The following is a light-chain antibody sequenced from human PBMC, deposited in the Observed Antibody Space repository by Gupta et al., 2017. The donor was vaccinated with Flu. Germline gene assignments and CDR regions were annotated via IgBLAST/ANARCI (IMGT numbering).Light chain of an antibody. J-gene: IGLJ2*01. CDR1: SSDVGGYNY. Sequence: QSALTQPASVSGSPGQSITISCTGTSSDVGGYNYVSWYQQPPGKAPKLMIYEVSNRPAGVANRFSGSKAGNTASLTISGLQAEDEADYYCSSYTSSSILVFGGGTKLTVL. CDR3: SSYTSSSILV. V-gene: IGLV2-14*01. CDR2: EVS.